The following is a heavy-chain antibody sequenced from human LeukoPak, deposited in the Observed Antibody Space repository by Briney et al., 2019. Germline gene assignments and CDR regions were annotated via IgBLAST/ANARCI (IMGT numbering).Heavy chain of an antibody. V-gene: IGHV4-30-4*08. J-gene: IGHJ4*02. D-gene: IGHD1-1*01. CDR1: GGSTSSGDYY. CDR2: IYYSGST. CDR3: ARVKYTTRPFDY. Sequence: PSETLSLTCTVSGGSTSSGDYYWSWIRQPPGKVLEWIGYIYYSGSTYYNPSLKSRLTISVDTSKNQFSLKLSSVTAADTAVYYCARVKYTTRPFDYWGQGTLVTVSS.